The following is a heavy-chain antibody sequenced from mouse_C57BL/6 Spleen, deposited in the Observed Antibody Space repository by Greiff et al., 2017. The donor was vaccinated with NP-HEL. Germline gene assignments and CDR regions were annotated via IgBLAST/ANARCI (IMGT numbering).Heavy chain of an antibody. J-gene: IGHJ2*01. CDR2: IDPSDSYT. Sequence: VQLQQPGAELVRPGTSVKLSYEASGYTFTSYWMHWVKQRPGQGLEWIGVIDPSDSYTNYNQKFKGKATLTVDTSSSTAYMQLSSLTSEDSAVYYCARETTVVATGNYFDYWGQGTTLTVSS. D-gene: IGHD1-1*01. CDR3: ARETTVVATGNYFDY. V-gene: IGHV1-59*01. CDR1: GYTFTSYW.